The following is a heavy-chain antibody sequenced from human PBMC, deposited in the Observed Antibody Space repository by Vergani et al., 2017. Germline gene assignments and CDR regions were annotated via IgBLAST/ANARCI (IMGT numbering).Heavy chain of an antibody. D-gene: IGHD2-21*01. CDR1: GYTFMNYG. CDR3: AGETPRGDSWKCYFAYYFYYLDV. J-gene: IGHJ6*02. CDR2: ISPYNGNT. V-gene: IGHV1-18*01. Sequence: QGQLIQSGGELRKPGASVTVSCKASGYTFMNYGISWVRQAPGHGPEWMGWISPYNGNTKYAQKFQGRVTMTTDTSTNTSSMEVRSLTSDDTAVYYCAGETPRGDSWKCYFAYYFYYLDVWGEGTPVTVSS.